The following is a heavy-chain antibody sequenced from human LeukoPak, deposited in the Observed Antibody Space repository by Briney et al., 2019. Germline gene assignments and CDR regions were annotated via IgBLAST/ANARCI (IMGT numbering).Heavy chain of an antibody. CDR1: GGTFSSYA. Sequence: SVKVSCKASGGTFSSYAISWVRQAPGQGLEWMGGIMPIFGTANYAQKFQGRVTITADKSTSTAYMELSSLRSEDTAVYYCAREAYTTTILDYWGQGTLVTVSS. CDR2: IMPIFGTA. CDR3: AREAYTTTILDY. J-gene: IGHJ4*02. D-gene: IGHD3-16*01. V-gene: IGHV1-69*06.